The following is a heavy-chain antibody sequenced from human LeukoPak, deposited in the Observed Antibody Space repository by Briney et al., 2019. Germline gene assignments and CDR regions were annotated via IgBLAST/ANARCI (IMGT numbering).Heavy chain of an antibody. D-gene: IGHD6-19*01. V-gene: IGHV3-30*18. J-gene: IGHJ4*02. CDR3: AKEGGSSGYFDY. Sequence: PGGSLRLSCAASGFTFSSYGMHWVRQAPGKGLEWVAVISYDGSNKYYADSVKGRFTISRDNSKNTLYLQMNSLRAEDTAVYYCAKEGGSSGYFDYWGQGTLVTVSS. CDR2: ISYDGSNK. CDR1: GFTFSSYG.